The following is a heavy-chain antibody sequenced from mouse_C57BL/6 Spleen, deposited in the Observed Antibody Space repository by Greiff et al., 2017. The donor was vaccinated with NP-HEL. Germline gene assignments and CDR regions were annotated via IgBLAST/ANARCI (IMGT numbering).Heavy chain of an antibody. D-gene: IGHD1-1*01. CDR2: IYPGSGNT. V-gene: IGHV1-66*01. Sequence: QVQLKESGPELVKPGASVKISCKASGYSFTSYYIHWVKQRPGQGLEWIGWIYPGSGNTKYNEKFKGKATLTADTSSSTAYMQLSSLTSEDSAVYYCARSTTVVEGFAYWGQGTLVTVSA. J-gene: IGHJ3*01. CDR1: GYSFTSYY. CDR3: ARSTTVVEGFAY.